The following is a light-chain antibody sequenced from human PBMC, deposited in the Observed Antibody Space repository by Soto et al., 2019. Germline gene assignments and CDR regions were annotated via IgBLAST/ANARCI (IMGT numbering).Light chain of an antibody. CDR2: DVS. Sequence: QSALTQPRSVSGSPGRSVTISCTGTSSDIGGYNFVSWYQQHPGKAPKVMLYDVSKRPSGVPDRFSGSKSGNTASLTISGLQADDEADYYCCSYAGSYTLVFGGGTKLTVL. CDR3: CSYAGSYTLV. CDR1: SSDIGGYNF. V-gene: IGLV2-11*01. J-gene: IGLJ2*01.